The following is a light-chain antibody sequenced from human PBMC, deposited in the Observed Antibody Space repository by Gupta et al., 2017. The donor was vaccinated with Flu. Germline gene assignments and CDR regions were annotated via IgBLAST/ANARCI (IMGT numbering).Light chain of an antibody. CDR1: SSNIGNNY. Sequence: QSVLTQPPSASGTPGQRVTISCSGSSSNIGNNYVYWHQQLPGTAPKLLIYRNNQRPSGVPDRFSGSKSGTSASLAISGLRSEDEADYYCETGDDSLSGRVFGGGTKLTVL. J-gene: IGLJ3*02. CDR3: ETGDDSLSGRV. V-gene: IGLV1-47*01. CDR2: RNN.